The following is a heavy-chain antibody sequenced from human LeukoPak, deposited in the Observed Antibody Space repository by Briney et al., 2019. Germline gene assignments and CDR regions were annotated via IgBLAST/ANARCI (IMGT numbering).Heavy chain of an antibody. CDR2: LSGSGGST. V-gene: IGHV3-23*01. D-gene: IGHD5-18*01. Sequence: SGGSLRLSCAASGFTFSSYSMNWVRQAPGKGLEWVSALSGSGGSTYYADSVKGRFTISRDNSKNTLYLQMNSLRAEDTAIYYCAKDQSYGFDYWGQETLVTVSS. CDR3: AKDQSYGFDY. J-gene: IGHJ4*02. CDR1: GFTFSSYS.